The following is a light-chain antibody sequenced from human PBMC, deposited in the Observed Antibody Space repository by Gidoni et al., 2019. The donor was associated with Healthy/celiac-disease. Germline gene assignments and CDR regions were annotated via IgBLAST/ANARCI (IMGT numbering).Light chain of an antibody. Sequence: EIVLTQSPATLSVSPGERATLSCRASQSVSSILAWYQQKPGQAPRLLIYGASTRATGIPARFSGRGSGTEFTLTISSLQSEDFAVYYCQQYNNWGGTFGPGTKVDIK. V-gene: IGKV3-15*01. CDR3: QQYNNWGGT. J-gene: IGKJ3*01. CDR2: GAS. CDR1: QSVSSI.